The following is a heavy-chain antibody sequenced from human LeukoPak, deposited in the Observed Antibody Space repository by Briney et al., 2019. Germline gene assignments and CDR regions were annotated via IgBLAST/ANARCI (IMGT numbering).Heavy chain of an antibody. D-gene: IGHD2-15*01. CDR2: IIPIFGTA. CDR1: GGTFSSYA. J-gene: IGHJ6*03. CDR3: ASRRGYCSGGSCYSPYYYYMDV. V-gene: IGHV1-69*06. Sequence: SVKVSCKASGGTFSSYAISWVRQAPGQGLEWMGGIIPIFGTANYAQKFQGRVTITADKSTSTAYMELSSLRSEDTAVYYCASRRGYCSGGSCYSPYYYYMDVWGKGTTVTVSS.